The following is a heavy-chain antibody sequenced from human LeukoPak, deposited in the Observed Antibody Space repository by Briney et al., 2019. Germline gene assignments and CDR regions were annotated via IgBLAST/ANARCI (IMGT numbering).Heavy chain of an antibody. Sequence: ASVKVSCEASGYTFTSYGISWVRQAPGQGLEWMGWISAYNGNTNYAQKLQGRVTMTTDTSTSTAYMELRSLRSDDTAVYYCARGLYCSSTSCYPDYWGQGTLVTVSS. CDR2: ISAYNGNT. D-gene: IGHD2-2*01. J-gene: IGHJ4*02. CDR1: GYTFTSYG. CDR3: ARGLYCSSTSCYPDY. V-gene: IGHV1-18*01.